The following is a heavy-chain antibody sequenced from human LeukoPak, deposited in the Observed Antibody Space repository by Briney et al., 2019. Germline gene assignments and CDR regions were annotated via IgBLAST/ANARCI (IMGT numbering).Heavy chain of an antibody. CDR1: GYTFTSYG. Sequence: ASVKVSCKASGYTFTSYGISWVRQAPGQGLEWMGWISAYNGNTNYAQKLQGRVTMTTDTSTSTAYMELRSLRSDDTAVYYCARAPPVVPAAGEDYYYYMDVWGKGTTVTVSS. CDR2: ISAYNGNT. V-gene: IGHV1-18*01. CDR3: ARAPPVVPAAGEDYYYYMDV. D-gene: IGHD2-2*01. J-gene: IGHJ6*03.